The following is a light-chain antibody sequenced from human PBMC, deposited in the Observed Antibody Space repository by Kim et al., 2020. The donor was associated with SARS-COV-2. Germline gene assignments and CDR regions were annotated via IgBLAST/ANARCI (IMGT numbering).Light chain of an antibody. V-gene: IGLV1-40*01. J-gene: IGLJ1*01. CDR3: QSYDSSLSGYV. CDR1: SSNIGAGYD. CDR2: GNS. Sequence: QRVTISCTGISSNIGAGYDVHWYQQLPGTAPKLLIYGNSNRPSGVPDRFSGSKSGTSASLAITGLQAEDEADYYCQSYDSSLSGYVFGTGTKVTVL.